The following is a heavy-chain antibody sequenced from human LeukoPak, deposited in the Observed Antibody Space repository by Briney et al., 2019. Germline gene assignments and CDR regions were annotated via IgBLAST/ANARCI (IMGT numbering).Heavy chain of an antibody. CDR2: IIPIFGTA. Sequence: VASVKVSCKASGGTFSSYAISWVRQAPGQRLEWMGGIIPIFGTANYAQKFQGRVTITADESTSTAYMELSSLRSEDTAVYYCARPRACGTNGVCYAFDIWGQGTMVTVSS. V-gene: IGHV1-69*13. CDR3: ARPRACGTNGVCYAFDI. CDR1: GGTFSSYA. J-gene: IGHJ3*02. D-gene: IGHD2-8*01.